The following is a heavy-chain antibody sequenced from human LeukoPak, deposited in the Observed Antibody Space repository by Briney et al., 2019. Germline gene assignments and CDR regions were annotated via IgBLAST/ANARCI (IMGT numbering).Heavy chain of an antibody. CDR3: ASLPGIAVAGDGYYFDY. V-gene: IGHV1-2*02. J-gene: IGHJ4*02. CDR2: INPNSGGT. CDR1: GYTFTGYY. D-gene: IGHD6-19*01. Sequence: ASVKVSCKASGYTFTGYYMHWVRQAPGQGIEWMGWINPNSGGTNYAQKFQGRVTMTRDTSISTAYMELSRLRSDDTAVYYCASLPGIAVAGDGYYFDYWGQGTLVTVSS.